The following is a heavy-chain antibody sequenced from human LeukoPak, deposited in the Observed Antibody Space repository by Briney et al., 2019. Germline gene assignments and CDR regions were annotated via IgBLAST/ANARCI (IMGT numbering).Heavy chain of an antibody. Sequence: GGSLRLSCAASGFTVSSNYMSWVRQAPGKGLEWVSVIYSGGNTYYADSVKGRFTIPRDNSKNTLYLQMNSLRAEDTAVYYCARGNQLPHPLDYWGQGTLVTVSS. J-gene: IGHJ4*02. V-gene: IGHV3-53*01. CDR2: IYSGGNT. CDR1: GFTVSSNY. CDR3: ARGNQLPHPLDY. D-gene: IGHD2-2*01.